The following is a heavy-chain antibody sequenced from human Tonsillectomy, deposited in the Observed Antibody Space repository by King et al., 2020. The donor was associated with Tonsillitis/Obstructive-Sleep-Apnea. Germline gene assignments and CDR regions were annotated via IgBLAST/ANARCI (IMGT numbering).Heavy chain of an antibody. Sequence: VQLQESGPGLVKPSETLSLTCTVSGGSISSYYWSWIRQPPGKGLQWIGYIYYSGSTNYNPSLTSRVTISVDTSKNQFSLKLSSVTAADTALYYCARLNPIRFYYGMDVWGQGTTVTVSS. D-gene: IGHD3-3*01. CDR2: IYYSGST. V-gene: IGHV4-59*08. J-gene: IGHJ6*02. CDR3: ARLNPIRFYYGMDV. CDR1: GGSISSYY.